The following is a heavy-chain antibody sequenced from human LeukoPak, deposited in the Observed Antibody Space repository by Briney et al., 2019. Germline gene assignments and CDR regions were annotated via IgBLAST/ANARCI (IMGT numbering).Heavy chain of an antibody. CDR2: ISSSSSTI. D-gene: IGHD3/OR15-3a*01. J-gene: IGHJ4*02. CDR1: GFTFSDYY. V-gene: IGHV3-11*04. CDR3: ARDLKDWTRAVSFDY. Sequence: PGGSLSLSCAASGFTFSDYYMNWIRQAPGKGLEWVSYISSSSSTIYYADSVKGRFTISRDNAKNSLYLQMNSLRAEDTAVYYCARDLKDWTRAVSFDYWGQGTLVTVSS.